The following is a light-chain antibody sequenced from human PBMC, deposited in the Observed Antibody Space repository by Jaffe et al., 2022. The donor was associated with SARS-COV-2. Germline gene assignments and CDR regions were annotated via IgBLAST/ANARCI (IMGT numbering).Light chain of an antibody. CDR1: QSLLHSNGYNS. V-gene: IGKV2-28*01. J-gene: IGKJ1*01. CDR2: LGS. Sequence: DIVMTQSPLSLPVTPGEPASISCRSSQSLLHSNGYNSLDWYLQKPGQSPQLLIYLGSNRASGVPDRFSGSGSGTDFTLKISRVEAEDVGVYYCMQTLQTPWTFGQGTKVAIK. CDR3: MQTLQTPWT.